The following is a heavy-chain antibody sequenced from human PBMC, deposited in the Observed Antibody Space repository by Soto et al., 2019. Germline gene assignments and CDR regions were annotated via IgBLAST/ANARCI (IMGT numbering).Heavy chain of an antibody. J-gene: IGHJ4*02. CDR2: IYWDDDK. D-gene: IGHD5-18*01. CDR3: AQIYSYGYMRNQFDY. Sequence: QITLKESGPPLVKPTQTLTLTCTFSGFSLSTSGVGVGWIRQPPGKALEWLALIYWDDDKRYSPSLKSRLTITKDTSKNQVVLTMTNMDPVDTATYYCAQIYSYGYMRNQFDYWGQGTLVTVSS. V-gene: IGHV2-5*02. CDR1: GFSLSTSGVG.